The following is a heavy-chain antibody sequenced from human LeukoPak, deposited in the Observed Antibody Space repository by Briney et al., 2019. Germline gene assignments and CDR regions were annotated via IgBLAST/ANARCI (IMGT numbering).Heavy chain of an antibody. V-gene: IGHV3-23*01. Sequence: GGSLRLSSAASGFTFSSYAMSWVRQAPGKGLEWVSVMSSGGYSEYYSDSVRGRFTISRDNAKNTLYLQMNNLRAEDTAIYYCATDSYVSASYYRLFYWGQGTLVTVSS. CDR2: MSSGGYSE. CDR3: ATDSYVSASYYRLFY. D-gene: IGHD3-10*01. J-gene: IGHJ4*02. CDR1: GFTFSSYA.